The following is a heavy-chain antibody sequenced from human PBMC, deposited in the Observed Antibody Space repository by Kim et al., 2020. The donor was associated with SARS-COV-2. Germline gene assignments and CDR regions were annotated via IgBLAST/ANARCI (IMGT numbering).Heavy chain of an antibody. CDR1: GLNFGDYA. CDR3: TSGPYYYDSAAYYYDY. D-gene: IGHD3-22*01. CDR2: IRSKRYGETT. Sequence: GGSLRLSCTTSGLNFGDYAMSWFRQAPGKGLEWVAFIRSKRYGETTEYAASVKGRFTISRDDSKRIAYLQMNGLKTEDTAVYYCTSGPYYYDSAAYYYDYWGQGTLVTVSS. J-gene: IGHJ4*02. V-gene: IGHV3-49*03.